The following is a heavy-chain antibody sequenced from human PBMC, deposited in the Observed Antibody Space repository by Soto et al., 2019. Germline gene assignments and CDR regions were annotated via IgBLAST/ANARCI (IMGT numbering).Heavy chain of an antibody. J-gene: IGHJ6*02. CDR2: IMPTVDSA. Sequence: QVQLVQSGAEVKNPGSSVKVSCKASGGTLSDYAVSWVRQARGQGLEWMGGIMPTVDSANYAQKSQGRLTINADESTGTANMELSSLSSDDTAIYYCAVAAVREILTEQSSGMAVWGQGTTVTVSS. D-gene: IGHD3-10*01. CDR1: GGTLSDYA. V-gene: IGHV1-69*01. CDR3: AVAAVREILTEQSSGMAV.